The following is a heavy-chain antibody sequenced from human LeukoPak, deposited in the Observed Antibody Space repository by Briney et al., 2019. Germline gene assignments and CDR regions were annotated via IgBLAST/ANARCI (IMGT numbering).Heavy chain of an antibody. J-gene: IGHJ3*02. CDR1: GYSFTTYW. D-gene: IGHD2-2*01. V-gene: IGHV5-10-1*01. Sequence: GESMKISCKASGYSFTTYWISWVRQMPGKGLEWMGRIDPSDSYTNYSPSFQGHVTISADKSISTAYLQWSSLKASDTAIYYCARHQLPDAFDIWGQGTIVTVSS. CDR3: ARHQLPDAFDI. CDR2: IDPSDSYT.